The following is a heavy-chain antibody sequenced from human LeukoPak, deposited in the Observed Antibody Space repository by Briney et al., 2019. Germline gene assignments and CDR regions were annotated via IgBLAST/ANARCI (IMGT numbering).Heavy chain of an antibody. D-gene: IGHD1/OR15-1a*01. Sequence: PGGSLRLSCAASGFTFSSYAMSWVRQTPWKGLEWVSGISGSGGSTHYRDSVKGRFTISRDNGKSTVYLQMINLRVEDTAVYHCAKVVDTEQTRKTTLPPFDYWGQGTLVTVSS. CDR3: AKVVDTEQTRKTTLPPFDY. V-gene: IGHV3-23*01. CDR2: ISGSGGST. CDR1: GFTFSSYA. J-gene: IGHJ4*02.